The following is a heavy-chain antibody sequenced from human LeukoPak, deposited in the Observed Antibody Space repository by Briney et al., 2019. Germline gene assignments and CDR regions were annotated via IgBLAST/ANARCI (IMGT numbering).Heavy chain of an antibody. J-gene: IGHJ4*02. CDR2: INPNSGGT. Sequence: ASVKVSCKASGYTFTGYYIHWVRQAPGQGLEWMGWINPNSGGTNYAQRFQGRVTMTEDTSTDTAYMELSSLRSEDTAVYYCATEGANGSGSGFDYWGQGTLVTVSS. CDR1: GYTFTGYY. CDR3: ATEGANGSGSGFDY. V-gene: IGHV1-2*02. D-gene: IGHD3-10*01.